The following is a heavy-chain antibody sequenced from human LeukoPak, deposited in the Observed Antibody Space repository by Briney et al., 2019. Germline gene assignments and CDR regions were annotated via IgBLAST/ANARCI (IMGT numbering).Heavy chain of an antibody. V-gene: IGHV4-39*01. D-gene: IGHD3-10*01. J-gene: IGHJ4*02. CDR1: GGSISSSSYY. CDR3: ARRYYYYGSGSYYKPASSFDY. CDR2: IYHSGST. Sequence: PSETLSLTCTVSGGSISSSSYYWGWIRQPPGKGLEWIGSIYHSGSTYYNPSLKSRVTISVDTSKNQFSLKLSSVTAADTAVYYCARRYYYYGSGSYYKPASSFDYWGQGTLVTVSS.